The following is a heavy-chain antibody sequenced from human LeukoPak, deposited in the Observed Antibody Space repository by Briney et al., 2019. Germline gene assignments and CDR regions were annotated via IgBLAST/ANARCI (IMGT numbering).Heavy chain of an antibody. CDR2: FSASGANT. CDR3: ARSPLSTLKSFDS. Sequence: GGSLRLSCAASGFTFSNYAMSWVRQAPRKGPEWLSTFSASGANTYYADSVRGRFTIPRDNSKDTLYLQMDGLRAEDTAFYYCARSPLSTLKSFDSWGQGTLVSVSS. D-gene: IGHD3-16*01. CDR1: GFTFSNYA. J-gene: IGHJ4*02. V-gene: IGHV3-23*01.